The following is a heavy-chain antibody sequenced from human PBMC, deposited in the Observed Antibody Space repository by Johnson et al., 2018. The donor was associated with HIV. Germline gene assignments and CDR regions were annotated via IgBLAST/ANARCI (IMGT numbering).Heavy chain of an antibody. V-gene: IGHV3-30*18. Sequence: VQLVESGGGLVQPGGSLRLSCAASGIIFSHYGMHWVRQAPGKGLEWVALISYDGIKTYYVASVKDRFTIHRDDARNTLYLQMNSLRIEDTGLYYCAKDGDDGDGPDGTKGAFDIWGQGTMVTVSS. CDR3: AKDGDDGDGPDGTKGAFDI. CDR2: ISYDGIKT. J-gene: IGHJ3*02. CDR1: GIIFSHYG. D-gene: IGHD5-24*01.